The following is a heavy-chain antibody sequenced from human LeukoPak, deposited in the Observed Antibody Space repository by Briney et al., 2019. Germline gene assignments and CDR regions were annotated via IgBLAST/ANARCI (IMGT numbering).Heavy chain of an antibody. CDR3: AKGPFGELLSDAFDI. D-gene: IGHD3-10*01. Sequence: PGGSLRLSCAASGSTFDDYAMHWVRQAPGKGLEWVSGISWNSGSIGYADSVKGRFTISRDNAKNSLYLQMNSLRAEDTALYYCAKGPFGELLSDAFDIWGQGTMVTVS. CDR1: GSTFDDYA. J-gene: IGHJ3*02. V-gene: IGHV3-9*01. CDR2: ISWNSGSI.